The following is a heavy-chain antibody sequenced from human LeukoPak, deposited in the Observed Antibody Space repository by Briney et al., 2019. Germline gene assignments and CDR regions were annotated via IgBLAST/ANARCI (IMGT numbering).Heavy chain of an antibody. CDR3: ARGRARMTRAYFDY. V-gene: IGHV4-34*01. CDR2: INHSGST. J-gene: IGHJ4*02. Sequence: SETLSLTCAVYGGSFSGYHWSWIRQPPGKGLEWIGEINHSGSTNYNPSLKSRVTISVDTSKNQFSLKLSSVTAADTAVYYCARGRARMTRAYFDYWGQGTLVTVSS. CDR1: GGSFSGYH. D-gene: IGHD5-12*01.